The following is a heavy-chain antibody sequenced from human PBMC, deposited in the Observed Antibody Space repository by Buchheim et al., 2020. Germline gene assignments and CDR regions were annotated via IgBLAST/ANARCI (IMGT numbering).Heavy chain of an antibody. Sequence: EVQLVESGGGLVQPGGSLRLSCAASGFTFSSYWMSWVRQAPGKGLEWVANIKQDGSEKYYVDSVKGRFTISRDNAKNSLYLQMNSLRAEDTAVYYCAREVDKVRVHYYYYGMDVWGQGTT. J-gene: IGHJ6*02. V-gene: IGHV3-7*01. CDR2: IKQDGSEK. CDR1: GFTFSSYW. CDR3: AREVDKVRVHYYYYGMDV. D-gene: IGHD3-10*01.